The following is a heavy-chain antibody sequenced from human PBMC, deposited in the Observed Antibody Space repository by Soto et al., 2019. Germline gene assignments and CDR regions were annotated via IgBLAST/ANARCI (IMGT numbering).Heavy chain of an antibody. D-gene: IGHD6-19*01. CDR3: ATVDRVSVAALDS. V-gene: IGHV4-34*01. Sequence: SETLSLTCTVYGGSFTGSSWSWIRQPPGKGPEWIGEINHSGSTNYNPSLKSRVTISVDTSKAQFSLRLSSMTAADTAVYYCATVDRVSVAALDSWGQGTPVTVYS. J-gene: IGHJ5*01. CDR1: GGSFTGSS. CDR2: INHSGST.